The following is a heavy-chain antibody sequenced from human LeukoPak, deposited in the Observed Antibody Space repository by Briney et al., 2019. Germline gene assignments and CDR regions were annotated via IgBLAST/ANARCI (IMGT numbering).Heavy chain of an antibody. V-gene: IGHV4-59*01. Sequence: SETLSLTCTVSGGSISSYYWSWIRQPPGKGLEWIGYIYYSGSTNYNPSLKSRVTISVDTSKNQFSLKPSSVTAADTAVYYCARVGRDYSNYLDYWGQGTLVTVSS. CDR1: GGSISSYY. CDR3: ARVGRDYSNYLDY. CDR2: IYYSGST. D-gene: IGHD4-4*01. J-gene: IGHJ4*02.